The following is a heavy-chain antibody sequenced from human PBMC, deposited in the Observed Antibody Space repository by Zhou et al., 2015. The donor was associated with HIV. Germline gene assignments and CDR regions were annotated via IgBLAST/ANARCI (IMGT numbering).Heavy chain of an antibody. Sequence: QAQLVQSGAEVKKPGASVKVSCKASGYTFTSYSITWVRQAPGQGLEWMGWISTYNGDTNYGQKFQGRVTMTTDTSTSTAYMELRSLRSDDAAVYYCARSSGGSYFYGLDVWGQGTTVTVSS. J-gene: IGHJ6*02. CDR2: ISTYNGDT. V-gene: IGHV1-18*01. CDR1: GYTFTSYS. CDR3: ARSSGGSYFYGLDV. D-gene: IGHD1-26*01.